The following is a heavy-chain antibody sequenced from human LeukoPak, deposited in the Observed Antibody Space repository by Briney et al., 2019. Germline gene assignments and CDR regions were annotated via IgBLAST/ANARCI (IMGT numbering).Heavy chain of an antibody. V-gene: IGHV3-48*01. Sequence: PGGSLRLSCAASGFPFSDYSMNWVRQAPGKGLEWISYVGIDSGNTYYADSVKGRFTISADKAKNSLVLQMNSLRVEDTAVYYCARDYKCAFDNWGQGTLVTVSS. CDR3: ARDYKCAFDN. J-gene: IGHJ4*02. CDR1: GFPFSDYS. CDR2: VGIDSGNT. D-gene: IGHD1-1*01.